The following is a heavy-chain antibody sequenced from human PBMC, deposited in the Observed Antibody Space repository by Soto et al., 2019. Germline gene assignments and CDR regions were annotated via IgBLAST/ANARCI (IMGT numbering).Heavy chain of an antibody. J-gene: IGHJ4*02. CDR2: ISQSGAT. CDR1: NGSFSKYY. V-gene: IGHV4-34*01. D-gene: IGHD3-10*01. CDR3: ARGYYYASGSSFPY. Sequence: QLQQWGAGLLKPSETLSLTCAVYNGSFSKYYWNWIRHSPGKGLEWIGEISQSGATNYNPSLKSRVTISVDTSKNQFSLKLKSLTAADTGVYYCARGYYYASGSSFPYWGQGTLVTVSS.